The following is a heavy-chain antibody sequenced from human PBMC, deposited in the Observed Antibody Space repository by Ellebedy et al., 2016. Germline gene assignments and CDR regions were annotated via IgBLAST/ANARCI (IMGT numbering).Heavy chain of an antibody. D-gene: IGHD2-21*02. CDR2: IYYSGST. Sequence: SETLSLTCTVSGGPISSYYWSWIRQPPGKGLEWIGYIYYSGSTNYNPSLKSRVTISVDTSKNQFSLKLSPVTAADTAVYYCARDVGGCGGDCYDAFDIWGQGTMVTVSS. V-gene: IGHV4-59*01. J-gene: IGHJ3*02. CDR1: GGPISSYY. CDR3: ARDVGGCGGDCYDAFDI.